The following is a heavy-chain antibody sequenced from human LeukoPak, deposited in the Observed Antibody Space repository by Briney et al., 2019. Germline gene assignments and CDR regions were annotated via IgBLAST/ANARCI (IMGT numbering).Heavy chain of an antibody. D-gene: IGHD3-22*01. J-gene: IGHJ4*02. Sequence: GESLKISCEASGYSFTNYWIGWVRQMPGKGLEWMGIIYPDDSESKYSPSFQGQVTISADKSISTAYLQWSSLKASDTAMYYRARSRDSSGYYYLIWGQGTLVTVS. CDR1: GYSFTNYW. CDR2: IYPDDSES. CDR3: ARSRDSSGYYYLI. V-gene: IGHV5-51*03.